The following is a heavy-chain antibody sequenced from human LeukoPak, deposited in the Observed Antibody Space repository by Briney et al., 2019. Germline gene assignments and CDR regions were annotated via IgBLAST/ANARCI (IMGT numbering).Heavy chain of an antibody. D-gene: IGHD6-13*01. V-gene: IGHV7-4-1*02. CDR2: INTNTGNP. Sequence: VASVKVSCKASGYTFTNYAMNWVRQAPGQGLEWMGWINTNTGNPTYAQGFTGRFVFSLDTSVSTAYLQISSLKAEDTAVYYCAILSGRSSWPYYYYMDVWGKGTTVTVSS. CDR3: AILSGRSSWPYYYYMDV. CDR1: GYTFTNYA. J-gene: IGHJ6*03.